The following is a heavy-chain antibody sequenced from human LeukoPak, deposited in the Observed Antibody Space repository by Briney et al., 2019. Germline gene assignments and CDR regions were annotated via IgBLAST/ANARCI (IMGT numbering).Heavy chain of an antibody. D-gene: IGHD2-15*01. CDR3: ARLLRYSNWFDP. CDR2: INPNSGGT. Sequence: AASVKVSCKASGYTFTGYYMYWVRQAPGQGLEWMGWINPNSGGTNYAQKFQGRVTMTRDTSISTAYMELSRLRSDDTAVYYCARLLRYSNWFDPWGQGTLVTVSS. V-gene: IGHV1-2*02. CDR1: GYTFTGYY. J-gene: IGHJ5*02.